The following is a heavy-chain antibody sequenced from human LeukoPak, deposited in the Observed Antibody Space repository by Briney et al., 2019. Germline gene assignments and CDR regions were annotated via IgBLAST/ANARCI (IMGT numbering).Heavy chain of an antibody. D-gene: IGHD6-13*01. CDR3: AGGFAAAGPQDYYFDY. CDR2: IYYSGST. J-gene: IGHJ4*02. CDR1: GGSISSGDYY. Sequence: SETLSLTCTVSGGSISSGDYYWSWIRQPPGKGLEWIGYIYYSGSTYYNPSLKSRVTISVDTSKNQFSLKLSSVTAADTAVYYCAGGFAAAGPQDYYFDYWGQGTLVTVSS. V-gene: IGHV4-30-4*01.